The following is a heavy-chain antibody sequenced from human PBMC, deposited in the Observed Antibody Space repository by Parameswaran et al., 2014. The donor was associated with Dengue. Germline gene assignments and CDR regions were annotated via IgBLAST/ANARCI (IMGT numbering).Heavy chain of an antibody. D-gene: IGHD4-17*01. J-gene: IGHJ4*02. Sequence: ISVARLVRQAPGQGLEWMGWISAYNGNTNYAQKLQGRVTMTTDTSTSTAYMELRSLRSDDTAVYYCARDYGDGNDYWGQGTLVTVSS. V-gene: IGHV1-18*01. CDR2: ISAYNGNT. CDR3: ARDYGDGNDY. CDR1: ISV.